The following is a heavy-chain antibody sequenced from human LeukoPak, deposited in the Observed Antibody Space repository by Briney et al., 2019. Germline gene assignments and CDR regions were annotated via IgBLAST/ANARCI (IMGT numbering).Heavy chain of an antibody. Sequence: GGSLRLSCAASGSTFSDYYMSWIRQAPGKGLEWVSAISVSGNTYHADSVKGRFTISRDNSKNTLYLQMNSLRAEDTAVYYRARRAGAYSHPYDYWGQGTLVTVSS. CDR2: ISVSGNT. D-gene: IGHD4/OR15-4a*01. V-gene: IGHV3-53*01. CDR3: ARRAGAYSHPYDY. J-gene: IGHJ4*02. CDR1: GSTFSDYY.